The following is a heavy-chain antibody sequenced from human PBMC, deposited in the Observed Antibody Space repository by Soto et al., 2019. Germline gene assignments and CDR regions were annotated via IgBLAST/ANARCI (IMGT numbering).Heavy chain of an antibody. D-gene: IGHD6-25*01. V-gene: IGHV1-18*01. CDR1: GYTFANYG. CDR3: ARDDRTAGHGSYAYFDY. Sequence: QVQLVQSGAEVKKPGASVKVSCKASGYTFANYGISWVRRAPGQGLEWMAWISAYNGNTNHAQKLQDRVTLTTDTSTSTAYFELSSLRSDDTAVYYCARDDRTAGHGSYAYFDYWGQGTLVTVSS. CDR2: ISAYNGNT. J-gene: IGHJ4*02.